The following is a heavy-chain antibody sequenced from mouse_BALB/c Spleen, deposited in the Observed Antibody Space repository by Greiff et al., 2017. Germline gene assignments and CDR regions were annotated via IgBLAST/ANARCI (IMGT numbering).Heavy chain of an antibody. CDR3: ARSEGTNWFAY. Sequence: QVQLQQSGAELVKPGALVKISCKASGYAFTSYDITWVKQRPGQGLEWIGWINPGDGSTKYNEKFKGKATLTADKSSSTAYMQLSSLTSENSAVYFCARSEGTNWFAYWGQGTLVTVSA. D-gene: IGHD3-3*01. CDR2: INPGDGST. CDR1: GYAFTSYD. V-gene: IGHV1S56*01. J-gene: IGHJ3*01.